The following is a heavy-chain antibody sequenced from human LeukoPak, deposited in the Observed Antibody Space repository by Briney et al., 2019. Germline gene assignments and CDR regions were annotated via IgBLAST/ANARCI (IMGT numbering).Heavy chain of an antibody. CDR3: ARGEYYYMDV. D-gene: IGHD1-26*01. V-gene: IGHV3-9*01. CDR2: ISWNSGSI. CDR1: GFTFDDYA. J-gene: IGHJ6*03. Sequence: PGGSLRLSCAASGFTFDDYAMHWARQAPGKGLEWVSGISWNSGSIGYADSVKGRFTISRDNAKNSLYLQMNSLRAEDTALYYCARGEYYYMDVWGKGTTVTVSS.